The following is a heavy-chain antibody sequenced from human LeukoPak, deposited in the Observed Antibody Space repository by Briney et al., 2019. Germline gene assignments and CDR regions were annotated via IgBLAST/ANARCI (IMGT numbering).Heavy chain of an antibody. CDR1: GGSISSGSYY. D-gene: IGHD6-19*01. J-gene: IGHJ6*03. V-gene: IGHV4-61*02. CDR2: IYTSGST. CDR3: ARGGGTAVVQFEYYYYYYMDV. Sequence: PSETLSLTCTVSGGSISSGSYYWSWIRQPAGKGLEWIGRIYTSGSTNYNPSLKSRVTISVDTSKNQFSLKLSSVTAAVTAVYYCARGGGTAVVQFEYYYYYYMDVWGKGTTVTVSS.